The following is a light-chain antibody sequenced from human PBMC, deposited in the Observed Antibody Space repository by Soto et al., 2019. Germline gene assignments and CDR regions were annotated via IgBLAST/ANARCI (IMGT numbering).Light chain of an antibody. J-gene: IGLJ2*01. Sequence: NFMLTQPHSVSESPGKTVTISCTRSSGSIASNYVQWHQQRPGSAPTTLIYEGDQRPSGVPDRFSGSIDSSSNSASLTISGLKSGDEADYYCQAFDTNKRVVVFGGGTKLTVL. CDR1: SGSIASNY. CDR2: EGD. V-gene: IGLV6-57*04. CDR3: QAFDTNKRVVV.